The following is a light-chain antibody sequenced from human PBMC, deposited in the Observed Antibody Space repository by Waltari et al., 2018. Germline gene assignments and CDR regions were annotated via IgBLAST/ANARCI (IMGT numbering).Light chain of an antibody. V-gene: IGLV1-44*01. J-gene: IGLJ2*01. CDR2: RSD. CDR1: YSNVGNNV. Sequence: SELTQPPSASGTPGQKVTISCSGRYSNVGNNVVTWYQQFPGTAPKLLIYRSDQRPSGVPDRFSGSKSGTSASLAIIGLRSDDEADYYCASWDDSLNGRWVFGGGTKLTVL. CDR3: ASWDDSLNGRWV.